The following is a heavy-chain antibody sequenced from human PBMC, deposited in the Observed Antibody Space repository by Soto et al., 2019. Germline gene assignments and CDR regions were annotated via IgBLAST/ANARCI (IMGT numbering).Heavy chain of an antibody. CDR2: ISSSGSTI. Sequence: AGSLRLSCAASGFTFSSYEMNWVRQAPGKGLEWVSYISSSGSTIYYADSVKGRFTISRDNAKNSLYLQMISLRAEDTAVYYCARDYYGSGSYDYYGMDVWGQGTTVTVSS. CDR1: GFTFSSYE. D-gene: IGHD3-10*01. CDR3: ARDYYGSGSYDYYGMDV. V-gene: IGHV3-48*03. J-gene: IGHJ6*02.